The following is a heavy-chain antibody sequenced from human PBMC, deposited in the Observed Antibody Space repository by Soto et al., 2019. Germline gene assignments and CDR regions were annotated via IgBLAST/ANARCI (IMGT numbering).Heavy chain of an antibody. J-gene: IGHJ3*02. CDR3: ARAAPYYWGAFDI. CDR2: INWNGGST. D-gene: IGHD1-1*01. CDR1: GFTFDDYG. V-gene: IGHV3-20*01. Sequence: GESLKISCAASGFTFDDYGMSWVRQAPGKGLEWVSGINWNGGSTGYADSVKGRFTISRDNAKNSLYLQMNSLRAEDTALYHCARAAPYYWGAFDIWGQGTMVTVSS.